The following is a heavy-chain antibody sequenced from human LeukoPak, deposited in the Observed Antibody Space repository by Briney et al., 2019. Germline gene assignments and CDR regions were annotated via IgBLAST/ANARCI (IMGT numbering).Heavy chain of an antibody. J-gene: IGHJ3*02. CDR1: GGTFSSYA. V-gene: IGHV1-69*01. Sequence: SVKVSCKASGGTFSSYAISWVRQAPGQGLEWMGGIIPIFGTANYAQKFQGRVTITADESTSTAYMELSSPRSEDTAVYYCARPVGSKDAFDIWGQGTMVTVSS. D-gene: IGHD1-26*01. CDR3: ARPVGSKDAFDI. CDR2: IIPIFGTA.